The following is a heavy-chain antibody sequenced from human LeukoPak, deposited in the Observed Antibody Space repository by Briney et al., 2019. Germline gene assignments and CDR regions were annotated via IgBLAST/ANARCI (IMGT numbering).Heavy chain of an antibody. CDR1: GGSISSYY. V-gene: IGHV4-4*07. CDR3: ARLLGYCSSTSCYTPRFDY. CDR2: IYTSGST. Sequence: SETLSLTCTVSGGSISSYYWSWIRQPAGKGLEWIGRIYTSGSTNYNPSLKSRVTISVDTSKNQFSLKLSSVTAADTAVYYCARLLGYCSSTSCYTPRFDYWGQGTLVTVSS. D-gene: IGHD2-2*02. J-gene: IGHJ4*02.